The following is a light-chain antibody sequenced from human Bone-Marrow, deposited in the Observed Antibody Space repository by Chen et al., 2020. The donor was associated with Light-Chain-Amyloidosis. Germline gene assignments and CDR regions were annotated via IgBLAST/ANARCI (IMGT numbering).Light chain of an antibody. CDR3: QQSYSTPRT. Sequence: DIQMTQSPSSLSASVGDRVTITCRTSQRISGYLNWYRHRPGEAPKLLIYAASSLQSGVPSRFSGSGSGTDFTLTISSLQPEDFATYYCQQSYSTPRTFGQGTKLEIK. CDR2: AAS. J-gene: IGKJ2*02. V-gene: IGKV1-39*01. CDR1: QRISGY.